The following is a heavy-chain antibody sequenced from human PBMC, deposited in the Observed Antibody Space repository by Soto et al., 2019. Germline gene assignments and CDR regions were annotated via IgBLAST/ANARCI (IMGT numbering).Heavy chain of an antibody. CDR3: ARDISGWGGYFDY. CDR1: GGSISSYY. CDR2: ISYSGST. Sequence: QVQLQESGPGLVKPSETLSLTCTVSGGSISSYYWSWIRQPPGKGLEWIGYISYSGSTNYNPSLKSRVTIAVDTSKNQFSLKLSSVTAADTAVYYCARDISGWGGYFDYWGQGTLVTVSS. J-gene: IGHJ4*02. D-gene: IGHD6-19*01. V-gene: IGHV4-59*01.